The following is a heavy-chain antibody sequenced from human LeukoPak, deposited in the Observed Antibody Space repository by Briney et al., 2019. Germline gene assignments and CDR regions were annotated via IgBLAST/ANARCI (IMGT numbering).Heavy chain of an antibody. V-gene: IGHV3-21*01. CDR3: ARVMNDYGGYVFDY. CDR2: ISPSGGIT. D-gene: IGHD4-17*01. Sequence: GGSLRLSCAASGFTFSSHGMNWVRQAPGKGLEWVSGISPSGGITYYTDSVKGRLTISRDNAKNSLYLQMNSLRTEDTAVYYCARVMNDYGGYVFDYWGQGTLVTVSS. J-gene: IGHJ4*02. CDR1: GFTFSSHG.